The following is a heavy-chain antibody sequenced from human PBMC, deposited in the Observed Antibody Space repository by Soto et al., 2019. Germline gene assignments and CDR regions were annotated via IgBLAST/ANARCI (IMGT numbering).Heavy chain of an antibody. CDR1: GYSFNSYW. D-gene: IGHD4-17*01. V-gene: IGHV5-10-1*01. Sequence: GESLKISCKGSGYSFNSYWISWVRQMPGKGLEWMGRIDPSDSYINYNPSFQGHVTISADKSISTAYLQWSSLKASDTAMYYCTRDLDYGGNSDSLAVWGQGTMVTVSS. CDR2: IDPSDSYI. CDR3: TRDLDYGGNSDSLAV. J-gene: IGHJ3*01.